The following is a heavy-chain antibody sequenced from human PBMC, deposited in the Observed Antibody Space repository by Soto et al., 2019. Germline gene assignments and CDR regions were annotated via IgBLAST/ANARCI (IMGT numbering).Heavy chain of an antibody. CDR3: ATSNWFDP. Sequence: SETLSLTCAVSGGSISSGPYTWGWIRQPPGKGLEWIGTFHYSGFTRYNPSLESRVTISVDTSKNQFSLKLSSVTAADTAVYYCATSNWFDPWGQGTLVTVSS. J-gene: IGHJ5*02. V-gene: IGHV4-39*01. CDR1: GGSISSGPYT. CDR2: FHYSGFT.